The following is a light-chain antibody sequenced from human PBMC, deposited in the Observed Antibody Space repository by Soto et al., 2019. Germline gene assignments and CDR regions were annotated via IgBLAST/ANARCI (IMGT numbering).Light chain of an antibody. CDR3: LQDHDDSWT. CDR2: AAS. V-gene: IGKV1-39*01. J-gene: IGKJ1*01. Sequence: DIKMTQSPSSLSASVGATVTITSRASQSISSYLNWYQQKPGKAPKLLIYAASSLQSGVPSRFSGSRSGTECTLTVSSLQPEDFATYYCLQDHDDSWTFGQGTKVDIK. CDR1: QSISSY.